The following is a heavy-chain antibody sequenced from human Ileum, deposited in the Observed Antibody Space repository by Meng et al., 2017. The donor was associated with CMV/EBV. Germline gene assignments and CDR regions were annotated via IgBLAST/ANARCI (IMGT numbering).Heavy chain of an antibody. CDR1: GFTFSSYD. V-gene: IGHV3-13*03. D-gene: IGHD4-11*01. CDR2: IGTAGDT. CDR3: ARGAYSPPYYYYGMDV. Sequence: GESLKISCAACGFTFSSYDMHWVRQATGKGLEWVSAIGTAGDTYYPGSVKGQFTISRENAKNSLYLQMNSLRAGDTAVYYCARGAYSPPYYYYGMDVWGQGTTVTVSS. J-gene: IGHJ6*02.